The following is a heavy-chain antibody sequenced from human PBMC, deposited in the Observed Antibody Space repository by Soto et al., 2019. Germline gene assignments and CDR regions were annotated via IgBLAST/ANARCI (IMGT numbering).Heavy chain of an antibody. J-gene: IGHJ4*02. V-gene: IGHV4-59*01. CDR1: GGSLSSYY. CDR3: ARDVIAAGGTAG. CDR2: VYYSGNT. D-gene: IGHD6-13*01. Sequence: PSETLSLTCTVSGGSLSSYYWTWIRQPPGKGLEWIGYVYYSGNTNYNPSLKSRVTISVDTSKNQFSLKLGSVTAADTAVYYCARDVIAAGGTAGWGQGTLVTVSS.